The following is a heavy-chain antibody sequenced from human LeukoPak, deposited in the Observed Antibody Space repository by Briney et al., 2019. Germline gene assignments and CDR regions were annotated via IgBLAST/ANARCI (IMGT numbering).Heavy chain of an antibody. CDR2: ISGSGGST. J-gene: IGHJ3*02. CDR3: ARDRRPDDAFDI. V-gene: IGHV3-23*01. Sequence: PGGSLRLSCAASGFTFSSYAMSWVRQAPGKGLEWVSAISGSGGSTYYADSVKGRFTISRDNSKNTLYLQMNSLRAEDTAVYYCARDRRPDDAFDIWGQGTMVTVSS. CDR1: GFTFSSYA.